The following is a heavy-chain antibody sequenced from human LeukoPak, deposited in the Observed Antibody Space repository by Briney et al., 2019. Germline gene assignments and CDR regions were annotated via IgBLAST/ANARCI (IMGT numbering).Heavy chain of an antibody. CDR1: GYTFTSYY. Sequence: ASVKVSCKASGYTFTSYYLHWVRQAPGQGLEWMGIINPTAGSTSHVQRFQGRITLTRDTSASTDYMELSSLRSEDTAVYYCASSNWYSYGIDVWGKGTTVTVSS. D-gene: IGHD6-13*01. CDR3: ASSNWYSYGIDV. V-gene: IGHV1-46*01. J-gene: IGHJ6*04. CDR2: INPTAGST.